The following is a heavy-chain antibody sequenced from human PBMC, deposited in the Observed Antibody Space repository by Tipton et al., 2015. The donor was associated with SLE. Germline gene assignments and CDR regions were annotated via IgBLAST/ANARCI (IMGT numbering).Heavy chain of an antibody. V-gene: IGHV3-7*01. CDR3: ARIRVTTYYGMDV. Sequence: GSLRLSCAASGLTFSSYWMSWVRQALGKGLEWVANIKYDGSEKYYVDAGKGRFTISRDNAKNSLYLQMNSLRVEDTAVYYCARIRVTTYYGMDVWGQGTPVTVSS. CDR2: IKYDGSEK. J-gene: IGHJ6*02. CDR1: GLTFSSYW. D-gene: IGHD4-17*01.